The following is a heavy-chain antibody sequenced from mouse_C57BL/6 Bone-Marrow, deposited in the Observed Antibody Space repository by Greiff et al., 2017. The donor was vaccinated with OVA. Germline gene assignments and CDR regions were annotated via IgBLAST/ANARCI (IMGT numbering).Heavy chain of an antibody. J-gene: IGHJ2*01. CDR2: IRLKSDNYAT. CDR1: GFTFSNYW. Sequence: EVQGVESGGGLVQPGGSMKLSCVASGFTFSNYWMNWVRQSPEKGLEWVAQIRLKSDNYATHYAESVKGRFTISRDDSKSSVYLQMNNLRAEDTGIYYCTGPDGSNFDYWGQGTTLTVSS. D-gene: IGHD2-3*01. V-gene: IGHV6-3*01. CDR3: TGPDGSNFDY.